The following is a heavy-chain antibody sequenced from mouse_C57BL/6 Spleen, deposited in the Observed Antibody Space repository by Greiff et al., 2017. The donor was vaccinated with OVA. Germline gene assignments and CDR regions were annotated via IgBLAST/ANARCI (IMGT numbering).Heavy chain of an antibody. V-gene: IGHV5-16*01. D-gene: IGHD3-1*01. Sequence: DVKLVESEGGLVQPGSSMKLSCTASGFTFSDYYMAWVRQVPEKGLEWVANINYDGSSTYYLDSLKSRFIISRDNAKNILYLQMSSLKSEDTATYYCARERDGPFDYWGQGTTLTVSS. J-gene: IGHJ2*01. CDR3: ARERDGPFDY. CDR2: INYDGSST. CDR1: GFTFSDYY.